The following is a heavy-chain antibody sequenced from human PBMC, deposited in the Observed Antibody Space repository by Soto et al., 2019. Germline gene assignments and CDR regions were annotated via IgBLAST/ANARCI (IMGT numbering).Heavy chain of an antibody. V-gene: IGHV3-21*01. CDR1: GFTFSSYS. D-gene: IGHD5-18*01. J-gene: IGHJ4*02. Sequence: EVQLVESGGGLVKPGGSLRLSCAASGFTFSSYSMNWVRQAPGNGLEWVSAISSSSIYIYYADSVKGRFTISRDNAKNSLYLQMNSLRAEDTAVYYCARDQPGYSYGYGLGYWGQGTLVTVSS. CDR3: ARDQPGYSYGYGLGY. CDR2: ISSSSIYI.